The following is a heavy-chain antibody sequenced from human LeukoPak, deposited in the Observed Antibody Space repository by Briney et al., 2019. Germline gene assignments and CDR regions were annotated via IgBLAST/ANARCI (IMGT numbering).Heavy chain of an antibody. CDR3: AKDLLGGDSGSYYEVGELGMDV. Sequence: PGGSLRLSCAVSGFTFSSYGMHWVRQAPGKGLEWVAVISYDGSNKYYADSVKGQFTISRDKSKNTLYLQMNSLRAEDTAVYYCAKDLLGGDSGSYYEVGELGMDVWGQGTTVTVSS. CDR1: GFTFSSYG. J-gene: IGHJ6*02. D-gene: IGHD1-26*01. V-gene: IGHV3-30*18. CDR2: ISYDGSNK.